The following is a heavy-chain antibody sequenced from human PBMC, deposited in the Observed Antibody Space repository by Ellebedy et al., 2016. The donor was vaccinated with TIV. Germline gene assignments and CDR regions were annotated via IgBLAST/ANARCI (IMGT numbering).Heavy chain of an antibody. CDR3: AKDRTSGDGYWVFDS. D-gene: IGHD2-21*02. CDR1: GFTFADYT. J-gene: IGHJ4*02. CDR2: IVGSGA. V-gene: IGHV3-23*01. Sequence: PGGSLRLSCSTSGFTFADYTMSRFRQAPGKGLEWVSGIVGSGAEKYADSVKGRFTISRDNSKRTVDLQMRSVRAEDTAVYFCAKDRTSGDGYWVFDSWGQGTMDSVSS.